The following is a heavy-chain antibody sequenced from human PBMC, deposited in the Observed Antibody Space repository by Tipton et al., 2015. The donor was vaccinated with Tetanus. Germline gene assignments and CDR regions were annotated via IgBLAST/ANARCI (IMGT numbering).Heavy chain of an antibody. D-gene: IGHD3-3*01. V-gene: IGHV1-46*01. CDR1: GYTFTSYF. Sequence: QSGAEVKKPGASVNVSCKASGYTFTSYFMQWGRQAPGQGLEWMGIINPSGGRTNYVQKFQGRLTMTRDKSTSTFYMELSSLRSEDTAVYYCASWSQVESFDIWGQGTMVTVSS. J-gene: IGHJ3*02. CDR3: ASWSQVESFDI. CDR2: INPSGGRT.